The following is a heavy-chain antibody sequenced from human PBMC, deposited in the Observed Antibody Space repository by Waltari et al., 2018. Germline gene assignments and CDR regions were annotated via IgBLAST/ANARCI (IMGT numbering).Heavy chain of an antibody. CDR2: IDWNDDE. J-gene: IGHJ5*02. D-gene: IGHD2-8*02. CDR1: GFSLNTRGMC. CDR3: ARVGGYCTGGSGVGFDR. V-gene: IGHV2-70*13. Sequence: QVTVRESGPALVTPTQTLTLTCTFSGFSLNTRGMCVSWIRQPPGKALEWLALIDWNDDEYYSTSLKTRLTISKDTSKNEVVLTMSNMDPADTATYYCARVGGYCTGGSGVGFDRWGQGTLVTVSS.